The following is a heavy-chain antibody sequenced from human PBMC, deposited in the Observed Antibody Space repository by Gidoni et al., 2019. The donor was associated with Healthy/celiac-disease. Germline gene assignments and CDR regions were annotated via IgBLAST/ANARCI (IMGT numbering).Heavy chain of an antibody. V-gene: IGHV4-31*03. J-gene: IGHJ3*02. CDR3: ARGRVGSWHDAFDI. Sequence: QVHLQESGPGLVHPSQTLSLTRTVPVGSISSGSYYWSWIRQHPGKGLEWIGYIYYSGSTYYNPSLKSRVTISVDTSKNQFSLKLSSVTAADTAVYYCARGRVGSWHDAFDIWGQGTMVTVSS. D-gene: IGHD6-13*01. CDR1: VGSISSGSYY. CDR2: IYYSGST.